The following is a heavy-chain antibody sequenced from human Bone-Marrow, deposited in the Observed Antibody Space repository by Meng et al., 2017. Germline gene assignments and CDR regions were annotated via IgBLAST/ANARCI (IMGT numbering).Heavy chain of an antibody. J-gene: IGHJ3*02. D-gene: IGHD1-26*01. CDR2: IWYDGSNK. Sequence: LTGAASGFTFSSYGMHWVRQAPGKGLEWVAVIWYDGSNKYYADSVKGRFTISRDNSKNTLYLQMNSLRAEDTAVYYCARDPGPNPYSGSYYPIWGQGTMVTVSS. V-gene: IGHV3-33*01. CDR1: GFTFSSYG. CDR3: ARDPGPNPYSGSYYPI.